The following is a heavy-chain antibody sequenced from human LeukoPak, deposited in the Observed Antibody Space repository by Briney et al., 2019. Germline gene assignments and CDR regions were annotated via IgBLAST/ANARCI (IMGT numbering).Heavy chain of an antibody. V-gene: IGHV3-7*01. CDR1: GFIFSSYW. D-gene: IGHD5-18*01. Sequence: GGSLRLSCAASGFIFSSYWMAWVRQAPGKGLEWVANIKEDGSDKNYVESLKGRFTISRDNAKNSLYLQMDSLRAEDTAVYYCARDAGYGYDRFDYWGQGTLVTVSS. CDR3: ARDAGYGYDRFDY. J-gene: IGHJ4*02. CDR2: IKEDGSDK.